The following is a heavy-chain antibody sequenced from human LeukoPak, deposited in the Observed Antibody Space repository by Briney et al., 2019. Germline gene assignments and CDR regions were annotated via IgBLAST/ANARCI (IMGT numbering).Heavy chain of an antibody. D-gene: IGHD6-19*01. CDR1: GFTFSSYS. Sequence: GGSLRLSCAASGFTFSSYSMTWVRQAPEKGLECVATIKEDGSEKYYVDSVKGRFTISRDNAKDSLYLQMDSLRAEDTAIYYCARALTTGSGCWGQGTLVTVSS. V-gene: IGHV3-7*01. J-gene: IGHJ4*02. CDR2: IKEDGSEK. CDR3: ARALTTGSGC.